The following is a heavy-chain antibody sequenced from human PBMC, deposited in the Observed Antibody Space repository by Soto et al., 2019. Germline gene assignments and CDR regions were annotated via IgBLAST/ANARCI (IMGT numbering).Heavy chain of an antibody. V-gene: IGHV4-39*01. D-gene: IGHD2-8*02. CDR3: AVVDSTGNWFDP. CDR1: GGSVTSSNFY. Sequence: HLQLQESGPGLVKPSEPLSLRCTVSGGSVTSSNFYWAWLRQSPGEGLVLFGRIYHTGSTYDNPSLKSRLTISIDTSKNQSSLKLISVIAADTAVYYGAVVDSTGNWFDPGGQGALVTVSA. CDR2: IYHTGST. J-gene: IGHJ5*02.